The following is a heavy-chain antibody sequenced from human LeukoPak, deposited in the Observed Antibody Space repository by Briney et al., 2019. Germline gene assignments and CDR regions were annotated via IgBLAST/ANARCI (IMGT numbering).Heavy chain of an antibody. CDR1: GYTFTSYG. CDR2: VSAYNGNT. Sequence: GASVKVSCKASGYTFTSYGISWVRQAPGQGLEWMGWVSAYNGNTNYAQKLQGRVTMTTDASTSTTYMELRSLRSDDTAVYYCAAGGPDSSGWYDFDCAGQGTLVTVS. D-gene: IGHD6-19*01. V-gene: IGHV1-18*01. CDR3: AAGGPDSSGWYDFDC. J-gene: IGHJ4*02.